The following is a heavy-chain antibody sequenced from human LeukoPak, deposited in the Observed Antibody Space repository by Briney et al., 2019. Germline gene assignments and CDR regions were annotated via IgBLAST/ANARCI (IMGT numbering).Heavy chain of an antibody. J-gene: IGHJ6*02. CDR3: ARDIVGVVIPSFDYGMDV. Sequence: PGGSLRLSCAVSGFTFSGFWMSWSRQAPGKGLEWVASINSDGSEGYYADVVKGRFTISRDNAKNSLYLQINSLRAEDTAVYYCARDIVGVVIPSFDYGMDVWGQGTTVTVSS. V-gene: IGHV3-7*03. CDR2: INSDGSEG. D-gene: IGHD3-3*01. CDR1: GFTFSGFW.